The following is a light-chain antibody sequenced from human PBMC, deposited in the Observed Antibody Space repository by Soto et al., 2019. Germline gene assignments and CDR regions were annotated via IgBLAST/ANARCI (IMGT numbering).Light chain of an antibody. CDR1: SSDVGGYNY. J-gene: IGLJ1*01. Sequence: QSVLTQPRSVSGSPGQSVTIACTGTSSDVGGYNYVSWYQQHPGKAPKLRIYDVSKRPSGVPDRFSGSKSGNTASLTISGLQAEDEADYYCCSYAGSYTYVFGTGTKLTV. CDR3: CSYAGSYTYV. V-gene: IGLV2-11*01. CDR2: DVS.